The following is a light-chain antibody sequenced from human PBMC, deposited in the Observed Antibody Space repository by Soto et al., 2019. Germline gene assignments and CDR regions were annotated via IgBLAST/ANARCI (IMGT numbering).Light chain of an antibody. CDR3: SSYTSTMTNV. CDR2: DVV. V-gene: IGLV2-14*03. J-gene: IGLJ1*01. Sequence: QSVLTQPASVSGSPGQSITISCTGTSSDVGGFNSVSWYQLRPGTAPKLILYDVVDRPSGVSYRFSGPKSGNTASLTISGLQAADEADYFCSSYTSTMTNVFGSGTKLTVL. CDR1: SSDVGGFNS.